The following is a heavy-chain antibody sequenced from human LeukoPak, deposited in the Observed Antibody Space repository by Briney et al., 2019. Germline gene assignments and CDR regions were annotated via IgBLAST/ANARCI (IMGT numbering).Heavy chain of an antibody. Sequence: ASVKVSCKASGYTFTGYYMHWVRQAPGQGLEWMGWINPNSGGTNYAQKFQGRVTMTRDTSISTAYMELSRLRSDDTAVYYCARSWIGPTGRPGKYYYYYMDVWGKGTTVTVSS. CDR1: GYTFTGYY. CDR2: INPNSGGT. D-gene: IGHD2-2*03. CDR3: ARSWIGPTGRPGKYYYYYMDV. V-gene: IGHV1-2*02. J-gene: IGHJ6*03.